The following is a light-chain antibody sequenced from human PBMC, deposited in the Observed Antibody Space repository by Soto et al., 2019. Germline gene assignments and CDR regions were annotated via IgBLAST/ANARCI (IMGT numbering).Light chain of an antibody. CDR2: KAS. Sequence: DIQMTQSPSSLSASIGDRVAITCRASQTIVRYLTWYQQKSGRAPKLLIFKASNLQSGVPSRFSGSGSGTYFTLTISSLQPEDFTNYYCQQTHSPPTFGGGTTVEIK. J-gene: IGKJ4*01. V-gene: IGKV1-39*01. CDR3: QQTHSPPT. CDR1: QTIVRY.